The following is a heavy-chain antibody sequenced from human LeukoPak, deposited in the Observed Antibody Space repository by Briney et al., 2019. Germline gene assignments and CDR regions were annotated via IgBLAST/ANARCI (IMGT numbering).Heavy chain of an antibody. Sequence: SETLSLTCSVSGASINSYYWSWIRQPPGRGLEWIGYIYHPGSTNYNSSFRSRVTISVDTSKNQVSLRLSSVTAADTAVYYCARGGYYYDSRSYPSFGGLNFAYWGQGSLVTVSS. CDR1: GASINSYY. J-gene: IGHJ4*02. CDR2: IYHPGST. CDR3: ARGGYYYDSRSYPSFGGLNFAY. D-gene: IGHD3-22*01. V-gene: IGHV4-59*01.